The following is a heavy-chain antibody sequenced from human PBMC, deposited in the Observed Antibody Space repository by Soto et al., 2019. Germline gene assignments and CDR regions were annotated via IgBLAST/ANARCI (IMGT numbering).Heavy chain of an antibody. Sequence: GGSLRLSFAASAFPFSNAWINWVRQAPGKGLEWVSSISSSSSYIYYADSVKGRFTISRDNAKNSLYLQTNSLRAEATAVYYCARYPGDAEVVPGGYYSYMDVWGNGTTVT. V-gene: IGHV3-21*01. CDR2: ISSSSSYI. CDR3: ARYPGDAEVVPGGYYSYMDV. CDR1: AFPFSNAW. J-gene: IGHJ6*03. D-gene: IGHD3-10*01.